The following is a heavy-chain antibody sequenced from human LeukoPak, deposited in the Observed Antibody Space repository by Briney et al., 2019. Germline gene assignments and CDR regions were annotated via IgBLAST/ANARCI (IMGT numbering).Heavy chain of an antibody. D-gene: IGHD6-13*01. Sequence: SETLSLTCTVSGGSISSSSYYWGWIRQPPGKGLEWIGSIYYSGSTYYNPSLKSRVTISVDTSKNQFSLKLSSVTAADTAVYYCARVESSSWYGYYYYYGMDVWGQGTTVTVSS. CDR2: IYYSGST. V-gene: IGHV4-39*07. CDR1: GGSISSSSYY. J-gene: IGHJ6*02. CDR3: ARVESSSWYGYYYYYGMDV.